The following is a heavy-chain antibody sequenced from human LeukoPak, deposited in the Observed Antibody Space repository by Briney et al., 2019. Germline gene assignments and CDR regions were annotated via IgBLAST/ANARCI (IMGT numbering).Heavy chain of an antibody. D-gene: IGHD6-19*01. J-gene: IGHJ4*02. V-gene: IGHV3-23*01. CDR1: GFPLSYFA. Sequence: GGSLKPSFAASGFPLSYFAVSRVRPASRMGLALLLAISPDGNYIYYADSVKGRFTTSGDNSKNTLYLQMTSLRVEDTAVYFCVSQRDHRVAVAGSFDNWGQETLISVSP. CDR2: ISPDGNYI. CDR3: VSQRDHRVAVAGSFDN.